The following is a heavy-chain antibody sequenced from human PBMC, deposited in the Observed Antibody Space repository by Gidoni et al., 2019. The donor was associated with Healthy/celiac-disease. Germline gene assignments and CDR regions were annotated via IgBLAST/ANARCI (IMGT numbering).Heavy chain of an antibody. V-gene: IGHV1-24*01. CDR1: GYTLTELS. D-gene: IGHD1-26*01. Sequence: QVQLVQSGAEVKKPGASVKVSCKVSGYTLTELSMHWVRQAPGKGLEWMGGFDPEDGETIYAQKFQGRVTMTEDTSTDTAYMELSSLRSEDTAVYYCATLPWDRVQPYYYYGMDVWGQGTTVTVSS. J-gene: IGHJ6*02. CDR3: ATLPWDRVQPYYYYGMDV. CDR2: FDPEDGET.